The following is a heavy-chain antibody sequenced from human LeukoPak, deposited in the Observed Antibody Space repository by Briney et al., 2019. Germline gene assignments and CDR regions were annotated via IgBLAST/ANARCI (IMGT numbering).Heavy chain of an antibody. CDR2: IYYSGST. V-gene: IGHV4-39*01. D-gene: IGHD2-2*01. CDR1: GGSISTSSYY. CDR3: ARQKLGVPAAVDY. J-gene: IGHJ4*02. Sequence: SETLSLTCTVSGGSISTSSYYWGWIRQPPGKGMEWFGSIYYSGSTYYNPSLKSRVTIPVDTSKNQFSLKLSSVTAADTAVYYCARQKLGVPAAVDYWGQGTLVTVSS.